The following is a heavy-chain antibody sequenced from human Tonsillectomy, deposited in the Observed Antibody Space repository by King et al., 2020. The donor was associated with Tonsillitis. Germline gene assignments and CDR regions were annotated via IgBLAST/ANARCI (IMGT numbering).Heavy chain of an antibody. D-gene: IGHD2-21*01. CDR3: ARGDWRKNCYFDL. CDR1: GGSFSGYY. V-gene: IGHV4-34*01. CDR2: INHSGST. J-gene: IGHJ2*01. Sequence: VQLQQWGAGLLKPSETLSLTCAVYGGSFSGYYWSWIHQPPGKGLEWIGEINHSGSTNYNPSLTSRVTVSVDTSKNQFSLKLSSVTAADTAVYYCARGDWRKNCYFDLWGRGTLVTVSS.